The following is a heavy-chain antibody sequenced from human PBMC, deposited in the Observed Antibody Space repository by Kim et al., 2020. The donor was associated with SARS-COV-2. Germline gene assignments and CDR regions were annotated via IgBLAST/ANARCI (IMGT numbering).Heavy chain of an antibody. V-gene: IGHV3-33*05. J-gene: IGHJ3*02. CDR2: ISYDGSNK. D-gene: IGHD3-10*01. CDR3: ARDGADDAFDI. Sequence: GGSLRLSCAASGFTFSSYGMHWVRQAPGKGLEWVAVISYDGSNKYYADSVKGRFTISRDNSKNTLYLQMNSLRAEDTAVYYCARDGADDAFDIWGQGTMVTVSS. CDR1: GFTFSSYG.